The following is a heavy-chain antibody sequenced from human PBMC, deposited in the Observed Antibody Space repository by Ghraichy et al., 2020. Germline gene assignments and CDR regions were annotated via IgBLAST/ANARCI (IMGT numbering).Heavy chain of an antibody. CDR1: GYSISSGYY. D-gene: IGHD2-2*01. CDR2: IYHSGST. Sequence: SETLSLTCTVSGYSISSGYYWGWIRQPPGKGLEWIGYIYHSGSTYYNPSLKSRVTISVDTSKNQFSLKLSSVTAADTAVYYCAGTCSSTSCYSSFDNWGQGTLVTVSS. J-gene: IGHJ4*02. CDR3: AGTCSSTSCYSSFDN. V-gene: IGHV4-38-2*02.